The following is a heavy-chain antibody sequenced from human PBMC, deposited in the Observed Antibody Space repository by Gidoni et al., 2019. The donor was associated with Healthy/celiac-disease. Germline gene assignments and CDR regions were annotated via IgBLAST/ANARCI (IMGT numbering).Heavy chain of an antibody. CDR3: ARGGDDYDFWSGYPY. D-gene: IGHD3-3*01. CDR1: GYTFTSYA. Sequence: QVPLVQSGSELKKPGASVKVSCKASGYTFTSYAMNWVRQAPGQGLEWMGWINTNTGNPTYAQGFSGRFVFSLDTSVSTAYLQICSLKAEDTAVYYCARGGDDYDFWSGYPYWGQGTLVTVSS. V-gene: IGHV7-4-1*01. CDR2: INTNTGNP. J-gene: IGHJ4*02.